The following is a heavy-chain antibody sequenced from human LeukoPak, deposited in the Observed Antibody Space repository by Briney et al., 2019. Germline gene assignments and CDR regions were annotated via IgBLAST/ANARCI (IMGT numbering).Heavy chain of an antibody. CDR1: GFTFNIYA. D-gene: IGHD1-1*01. CDR2: IYYDGSVK. V-gene: IGHV3-33*01. CDR3: ARGGGVEEATALDY. Sequence: GGSLRLSCAASGFTFNIYAMYWVRQAPGQGLEWVAVIYYDGSVKYYADSVKGRFTISRDSSKNTLYLLMNTVSADDTAVYYCARGGGVEEATALDYWGQGTLVAVSS. J-gene: IGHJ4*02.